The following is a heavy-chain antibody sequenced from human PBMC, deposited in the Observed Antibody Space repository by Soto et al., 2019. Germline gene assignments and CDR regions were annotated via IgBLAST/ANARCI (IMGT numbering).Heavy chain of an antibody. CDR3: ASGLGYCSGGSCRLYDY. CDR2: IYYSGST. V-gene: IGHV4-31*03. D-gene: IGHD2-15*01. J-gene: IGHJ4*02. Sequence: SQSLCFTGTVGGGSISSGCYYWIWIRQHPGKGLEWIGYIYYSGSTYYNPSLKSRVTISVDTSKKQFSLKLSSVTAADTAVYYCASGLGYCSGGSCRLYDYWGQGTLVTVSS. CDR1: GGSISSGCYY.